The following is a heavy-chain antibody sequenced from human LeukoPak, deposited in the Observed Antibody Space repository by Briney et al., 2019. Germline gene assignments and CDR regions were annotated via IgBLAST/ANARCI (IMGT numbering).Heavy chain of an antibody. V-gene: IGHV1-69*05. Sequence: ASVKVSCKASGGTFSSYAISWVRQAPGQGLEWMGGIIPIFGTANYAQKFQGRVTITTDESTSTAYMELSSLRSEDTAMYYCARGLGLRPYYYMDVWGKGTTVTVSS. D-gene: IGHD1-26*01. CDR3: ARGLGLRPYYYMDV. CDR1: GGTFSSYA. CDR2: IIPIFGTA. J-gene: IGHJ6*03.